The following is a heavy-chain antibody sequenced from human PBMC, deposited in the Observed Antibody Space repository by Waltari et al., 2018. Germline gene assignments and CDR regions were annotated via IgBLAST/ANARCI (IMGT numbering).Heavy chain of an antibody. Sequence: QVQLRQWGAGLLKPSETLSLTCAVYGGSFSGYYWSWIRQPPGKGLEWIGEINHSGSTNYNPSLKSRVTISVDTSKNQFSLKLSSVTAADTAVYYCVASYYDFWSGFRSSDYWGQGTLVTVSS. D-gene: IGHD3-3*01. CDR2: INHSGST. CDR3: VASYYDFWSGFRSSDY. J-gene: IGHJ4*02. CDR1: GGSFSGYY. V-gene: IGHV4-34*01.